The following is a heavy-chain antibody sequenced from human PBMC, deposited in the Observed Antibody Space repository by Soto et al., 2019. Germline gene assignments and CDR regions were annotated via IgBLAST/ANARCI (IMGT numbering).Heavy chain of an antibody. Sequence: SVKVSCKASGGTFSSYTISWVRQAPGQGLEWMGSIIPILGIANYAQKFQGRVTITRDTSASTAYMELSSLRSEDTAVYYCARGFPLWFDPWGQGTLVTVSS. D-gene: IGHD3-16*02. V-gene: IGHV1-69*02. CDR3: ARGFPLWFDP. CDR2: IIPILGIA. J-gene: IGHJ5*02. CDR1: GGTFSSYT.